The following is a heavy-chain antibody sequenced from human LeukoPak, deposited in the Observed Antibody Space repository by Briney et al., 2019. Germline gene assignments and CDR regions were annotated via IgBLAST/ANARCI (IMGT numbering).Heavy chain of an antibody. Sequence: PSETLSLTCAVYGWSFNDHYWNWIRQPPGKGLEWIGEINARGDTNFNPSLKSRVNISVDTSKNQFSLTLTSMIAADTAVYYCARGQVPAARGYNWFDPWGQGTLVTVSS. CDR1: GWSFNDHY. V-gene: IGHV4-34*01. J-gene: IGHJ5*02. CDR2: INARGDT. D-gene: IGHD2-2*01. CDR3: ARGQVPAARGYNWFDP.